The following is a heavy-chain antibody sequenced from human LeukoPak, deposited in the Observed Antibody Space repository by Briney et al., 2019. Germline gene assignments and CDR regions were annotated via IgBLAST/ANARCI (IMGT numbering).Heavy chain of an antibody. Sequence: GGSLRLYCAASGFTCSDYYMRWLRQAPGQGLEWVTYMSSSGSTIYYADSVKGRFTISRDNANNSLYLQMNSLRAEDTAVYYCARVTTDEWLRGDSSDPWGQGTLVTVSS. D-gene: IGHD5-12*01. J-gene: IGHJ5*02. CDR2: MSSSGSTI. CDR3: ARVTTDEWLRGDSSDP. CDR1: GFTCSDYY. V-gene: IGHV3-11*01.